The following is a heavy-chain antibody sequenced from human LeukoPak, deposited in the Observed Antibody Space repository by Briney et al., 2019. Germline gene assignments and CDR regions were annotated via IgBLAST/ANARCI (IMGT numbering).Heavy chain of an antibody. CDR2: IIPIFGTA. CDR3: ARVPNHYSDSSGYSDY. D-gene: IGHD3-22*01. CDR1: GGTFSSYA. Sequence: ASVKVSCKASGGTFSSYAISWVRQARGQGLEWMGGIIPIFGTANYAQKFQGRVTITTDESTSTAYMELSSLRSEDTAVYYCARVPNHYSDSSGYSDYWGQGTLVTVSS. V-gene: IGHV1-69*05. J-gene: IGHJ4*02.